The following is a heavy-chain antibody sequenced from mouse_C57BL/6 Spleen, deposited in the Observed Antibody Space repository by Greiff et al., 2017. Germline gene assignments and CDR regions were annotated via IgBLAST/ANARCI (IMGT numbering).Heavy chain of an antibody. CDR2: IYPRDGST. V-gene: IGHV1-78*01. CDR1: GYTFTDHT. Sequence: VQLQQSDAELVKPGASVKISCKASGYTFTDHTIHWMKQRPEQGLEWIGNIYPRDGSTKYNEKFKGKATLTADKSSSTAYMQLNSLTSEDSAVYFCARTGREVSWFAYWGQGTLVTVSA. CDR3: ARTGREVSWFAY. J-gene: IGHJ3*01. D-gene: IGHD4-1*01.